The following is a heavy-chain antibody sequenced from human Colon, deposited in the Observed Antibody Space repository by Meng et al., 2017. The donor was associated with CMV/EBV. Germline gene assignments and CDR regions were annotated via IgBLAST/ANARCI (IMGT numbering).Heavy chain of an antibody. J-gene: IGHJ6*02. V-gene: IGHV3-30*04. Sequence: GESLKISCAASGFTLSSYAMHWVRQAPGKGLEWVAVISYDESRTYYADSAKGRFTVSRDHSKNTLFLQINSLRGEDTAVYYCARDGLADTAFTYYYYSGMDVWGHGTTVTVSS. CDR1: GFTLSSYA. CDR3: ARDGLADTAFTYYYYSGMDV. D-gene: IGHD6-19*01. CDR2: ISYDESRT.